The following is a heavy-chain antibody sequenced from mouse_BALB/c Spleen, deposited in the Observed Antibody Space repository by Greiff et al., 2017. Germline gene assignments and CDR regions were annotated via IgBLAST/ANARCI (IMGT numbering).Heavy chain of an antibody. J-gene: IGHJ2*01. Sequence: VQLQQSGTVLARPGASVKMSCKASGYTFTSYWMHWVKQRPGQGLEWIGAIYPGNSDTSYNQKFKGKAKLTAVTSTSTAYMELSSLTNEDSAVYYCTRDYGKRVLDYWGQGTTLTVSS. CDR1: GYTFTSYW. D-gene: IGHD1-1*01. V-gene: IGHV1-5*01. CDR3: TRDYGKRVLDY. CDR2: IYPGNSDT.